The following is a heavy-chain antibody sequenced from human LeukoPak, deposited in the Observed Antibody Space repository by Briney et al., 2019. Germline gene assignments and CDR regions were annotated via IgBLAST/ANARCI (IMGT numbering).Heavy chain of an antibody. J-gene: IGHJ4*02. D-gene: IGHD6-19*01. CDR1: GFTFRSYA. Sequence: GRSLRLSCAASGFTFRSYAMHWVRQAPGKGLQWVAVISYDGRNKYDADSVKGRFTISRDNSKNTLFLQMNSLRADDTAVYYCARGLEEQWLTTDYWGQGTLVTVSS. CDR3: ARGLEEQWLTTDY. V-gene: IGHV3-30*04. CDR2: ISYDGRNK.